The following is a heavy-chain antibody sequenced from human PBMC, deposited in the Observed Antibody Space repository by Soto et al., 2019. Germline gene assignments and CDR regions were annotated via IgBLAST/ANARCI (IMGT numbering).Heavy chain of an antibody. Sequence: EVQLVESGGGLVQPGGSLRLSCAASGFTFSSYSMNWVRQAPGKGLEWVSYISSSSSTIYYADSVKGRFTISRDNAKNSLYLQMNSLRDEDTAVYYCARDSDSDWGRYSCGMDVWGQGTTVTVSS. V-gene: IGHV3-48*02. D-gene: IGHD7-27*01. CDR1: GFTFSSYS. CDR2: ISSSSSTI. J-gene: IGHJ6*02. CDR3: ARDSDSDWGRYSCGMDV.